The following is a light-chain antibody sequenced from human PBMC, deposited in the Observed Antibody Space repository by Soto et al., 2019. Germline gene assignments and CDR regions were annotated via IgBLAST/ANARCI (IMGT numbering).Light chain of an antibody. CDR2: EVS. Sequence: QSALTQPASVSGSPGQSITISCTGTRSDVGGYNYVSWYQQHPGNAPKLMIDEVSNRPSGVSNRFSGSKSGNTASLTISGLQAEDEADYYCSSYTSSSTLYVFGTGTKLTV. CDR1: RSDVGGYNY. V-gene: IGLV2-14*01. CDR3: SSYTSSSTLYV. J-gene: IGLJ1*01.